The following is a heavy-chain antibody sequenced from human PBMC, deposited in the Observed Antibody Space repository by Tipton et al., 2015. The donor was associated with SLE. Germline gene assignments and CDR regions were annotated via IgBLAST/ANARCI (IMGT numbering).Heavy chain of an antibody. Sequence: TLSLTCTVSGGSISSGSYYWSWIRQPAGKGLEWIGHISTSGRTNYNPSLKSRVTISVETSKNQISLKLSSVTAADTAVYYCARDRDSGSPTHYYYYYGSDVWGQGTTVTVSS. CDR3: ARDRDSGSPTHYYYYYGSDV. J-gene: IGHJ6*02. D-gene: IGHD6-6*01. V-gene: IGHV4-61*09. CDR1: GGSISSGSYY. CDR2: ISTSGRT.